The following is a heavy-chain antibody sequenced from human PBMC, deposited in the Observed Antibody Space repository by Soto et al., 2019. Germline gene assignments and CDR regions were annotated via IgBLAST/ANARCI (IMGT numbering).Heavy chain of an antibody. CDR3: ARDWGLAAINWFDP. CDR2: IYTSGST. Sequence: SETLSLTCTVSGGSISSYYWSWIRQPAGKGLEWIGRIYTSGSTNYNPSLKSRVTMSVDTSKNQFSLKLSSVTAADTAVYYCARDWGLAAINWFDPWGQGALVTVSS. CDR1: GGSISSYY. J-gene: IGHJ5*02. D-gene: IGHD2-15*01. V-gene: IGHV4-4*07.